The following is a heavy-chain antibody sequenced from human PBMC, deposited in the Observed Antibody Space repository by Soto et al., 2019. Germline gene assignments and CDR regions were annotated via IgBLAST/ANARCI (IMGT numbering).Heavy chain of an antibody. V-gene: IGHV4-61*01. Sequence: PSETLSLTCTVSGGSVSSVSFYWSWIRQPPGKGLEWIGYISYSGSTNYNPSLKSRVTISVDTPKNQFSLKVNSVTAADTAVYYRARGDAINWFDPWGQGTLVTVSS. CDR1: GGSVSSVSFY. J-gene: IGHJ5*02. CDR2: ISYSGST. D-gene: IGHD2-2*01. CDR3: ARGDAINWFDP.